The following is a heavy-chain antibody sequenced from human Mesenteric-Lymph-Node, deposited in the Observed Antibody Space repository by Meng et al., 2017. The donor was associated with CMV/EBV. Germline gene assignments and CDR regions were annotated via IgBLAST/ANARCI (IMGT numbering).Heavy chain of an antibody. Sequence: GESLKISCAASGFTFSTFAMHWVRQAPGKGLEWVSAISGSGGSTYYADSVKGRFTISRDNSKNTLYLQMNSLRAEDTAVYYCAKGGGDGSGSSYYYYGMDVWGQGTTVTVSS. J-gene: IGHJ6*02. V-gene: IGHV3-23*01. D-gene: IGHD3-10*01. CDR3: AKGGGDGSGSSYYYYGMDV. CDR2: ISGSGGST. CDR1: GFTFSTFA.